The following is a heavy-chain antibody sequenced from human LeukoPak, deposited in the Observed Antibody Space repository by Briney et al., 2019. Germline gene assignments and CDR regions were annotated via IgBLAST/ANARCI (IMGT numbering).Heavy chain of an antibody. CDR1: GGSLSGYY. CDR2: INHSGST. J-gene: IGHJ4*02. CDR3: VRQWMRDSGAYYDFHH. V-gene: IGHV4-34*01. D-gene: IGHD3-22*01. Sequence: SETLSLTCAVYGGSLSGYYWSWIRQPPGKGLEWIGEINHSGSTNYNPSLKSRVTISVDTSKNQFSLKLSSVTAADTAVYYCVRQWMRDSGAYYDFHHWGQGTLVTVST.